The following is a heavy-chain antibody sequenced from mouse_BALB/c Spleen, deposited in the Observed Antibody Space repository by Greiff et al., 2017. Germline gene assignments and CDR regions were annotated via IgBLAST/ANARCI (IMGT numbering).Heavy chain of an antibody. V-gene: IGHV1-63*02. J-gene: IGHJ4*01. Sequence: VMLVESGAELVRPGTSVKISCKASGYTFTNYWLGWVKQRPGHGLEWIGDIYPGGGYTNYNEKFKGKATLTADTSSSTAYMQLSSLTSEDSAVYFCARGGNYEEAMDYWGQGTSVTVSS. CDR1: GYTFTNYW. D-gene: IGHD2-1*01. CDR2: IYPGGGYT. CDR3: ARGGNYEEAMDY.